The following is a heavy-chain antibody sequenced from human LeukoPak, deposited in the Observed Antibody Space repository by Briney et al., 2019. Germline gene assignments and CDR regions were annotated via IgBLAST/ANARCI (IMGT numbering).Heavy chain of an antibody. V-gene: IGHV4-59*08. CDR1: GGSISDNY. CDR3: ARGYCSGGSCNPGYFDS. J-gene: IGHJ4*02. D-gene: IGHD2-15*01. CDR2: IYYSGST. Sequence: SETLSLTCSVSGGSISDNYWSWIRQPPGKGLEWIGYIYYSGSTNYNPSLRSRVTISVDTSKNQFSLKLRSVTAADTAVYYCARGYCSGGSCNPGYFDSWGQGTLVTVAS.